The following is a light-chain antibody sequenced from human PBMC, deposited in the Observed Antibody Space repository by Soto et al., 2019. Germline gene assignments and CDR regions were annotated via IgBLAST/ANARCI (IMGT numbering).Light chain of an antibody. CDR1: SSDVGGYNY. J-gene: IGLJ1*01. V-gene: IGLV2-14*01. Sequence: QSVLTQPASMSGSPGQSITISCTGTSSDVGGYNYVSWYQQHPGKAPKLMIYDVSNRPSGVSNRFSGSKSGNTASLTISGLQAEDEADYYSSSYTSSSTYVFGTGTKVTVL. CDR2: DVS. CDR3: SSYTSSSTYV.